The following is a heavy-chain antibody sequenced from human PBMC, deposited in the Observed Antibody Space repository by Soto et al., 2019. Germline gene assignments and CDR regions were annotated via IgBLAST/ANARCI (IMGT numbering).Heavy chain of an antibody. CDR3: AGRVGATNYGMDV. J-gene: IGHJ6*02. D-gene: IGHD1-26*01. CDR2: IYSGGST. Sequence: GVSRGISCAASEFTVSSNYMNWVRQAPGKGLECVSTIYSGGSTYYADSVKGRFTISRDNSKNTLYLQMNNLRAEDTAVYYCAGRVGATNYGMDVWGQGTTVTVSS. CDR1: EFTVSSNY. V-gene: IGHV3-53*01.